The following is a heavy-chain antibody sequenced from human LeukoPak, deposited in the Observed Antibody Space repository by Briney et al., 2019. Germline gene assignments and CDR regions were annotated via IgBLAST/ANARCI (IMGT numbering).Heavy chain of an antibody. CDR1: GGTFSSFA. D-gene: IGHD4-11*01. J-gene: IGHJ1*01. Sequence: GASVKVSCRTSGGTFSSFAINWVRQAPGQGLEWMGIINPSGGSTSYAQKFQGRVTMTRDTSTSTVYMELSSLRSEDTAVYYCARGLTTVTTEIQSVTQLAMVEYFQHWGQGTLVTVSS. CDR3: ARGLTTVTTEIQSVTQLAMVEYFQH. V-gene: IGHV1-46*01. CDR2: INPSGGST.